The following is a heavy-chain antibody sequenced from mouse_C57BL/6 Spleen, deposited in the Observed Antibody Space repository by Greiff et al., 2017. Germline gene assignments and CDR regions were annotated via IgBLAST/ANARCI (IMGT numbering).Heavy chain of an antibody. CDR2: ISSGSSTI. CDR3: APGFFAY. Sequence: EVQLVESGGGLVKPGGSLKLSCAASGFTFSDYGMHWVRQAPEQGLEWVAYISSGSSTIYYADTVKGRFTISRDTAKNTLFLQMTSLRSEDTAMYYCAPGFFAYWGQGTLVTVSA. D-gene: IGHD4-1*01. CDR1: GFTFSDYG. V-gene: IGHV5-17*01. J-gene: IGHJ3*01.